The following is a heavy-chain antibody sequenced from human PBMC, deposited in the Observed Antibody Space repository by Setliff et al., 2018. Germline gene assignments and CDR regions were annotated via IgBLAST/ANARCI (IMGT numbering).Heavy chain of an antibody. CDR1: GYSISSGYY. CDR2: IYHSGST. D-gene: IGHD6-19*01. CDR3: ARRASSSGWFPFDY. V-gene: IGHV4-38-2*01. Sequence: PSETLSLTCAVSGYSISSGYYWGWIRQPPGKGLEWIGSIYHSGSTYYNPSLKSRVTISVDTSKNQFSLKLSSVTAADTAVYYFARRASSSGWFPFDYWGQGTLVTVSS. J-gene: IGHJ4*02.